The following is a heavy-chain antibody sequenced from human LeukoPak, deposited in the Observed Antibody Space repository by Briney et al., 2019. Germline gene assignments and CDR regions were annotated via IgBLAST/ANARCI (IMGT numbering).Heavy chain of an antibody. CDR3: ARGLGCSSTSCYFDY. CDR2: IYHSGST. J-gene: IGHJ4*02. Sequence: SQTLSLTCAVSGGSISSGGYSWSWIRQPPGKGLEWIGYIYHSGSTYYNPSLKSRVTISVDTSKNQFSLKLSSVTAADTAVYYCARGLGCSSTSCYFDYWGQGTLVTVSS. D-gene: IGHD2-2*01. CDR1: GGSISSGGYS. V-gene: IGHV4-30-2*01.